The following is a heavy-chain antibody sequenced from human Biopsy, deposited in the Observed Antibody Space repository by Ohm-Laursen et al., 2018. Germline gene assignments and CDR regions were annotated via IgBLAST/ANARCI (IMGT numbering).Heavy chain of an antibody. CDR3: ASVVLGPTNDAFDL. CDR2: IYPGGST. J-gene: IGHJ3*01. D-gene: IGHD3-22*01. CDR1: GFTFSSYS. V-gene: IGHV4-4*07. Sequence: LRLSCTASGFTFSSYSMNWVRQAPGKGLEWIGRIYPGGSTNYNPSLKSRVTMSVDTSKKQLSLRLRSVTAADTAMYYCASVVLGPTNDAFDLWGQGTMVVVSS.